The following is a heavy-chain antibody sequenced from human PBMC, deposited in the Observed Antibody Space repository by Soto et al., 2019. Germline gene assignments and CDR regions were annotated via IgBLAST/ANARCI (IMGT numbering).Heavy chain of an antibody. CDR3: ARDSGCSGGSCYFSDY. CDR2: IYYSGST. J-gene: IGHJ4*02. D-gene: IGHD2-15*01. Sequence: SETLSLTCTVSGGSISSGDYYWSWIRQPPGKGLEWIGYIYYSGSTYYNPSLKSRVTISVDTSKNQFSLKLSSVTAADTAVYYCARDSGCSGGSCYFSDYWGQGTLVTVSS. V-gene: IGHV4-30-4*01. CDR1: GGSISSGDYY.